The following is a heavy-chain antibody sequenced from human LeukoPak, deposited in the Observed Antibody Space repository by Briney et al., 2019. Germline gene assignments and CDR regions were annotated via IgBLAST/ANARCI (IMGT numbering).Heavy chain of an antibody. D-gene: IGHD5-12*01. J-gene: IGHJ4*02. CDR1: GFTFSSYA. CDR2: ISSSSSTI. CDR3: ARDSGEDSGYDPRGPAHY. Sequence: PGRSLRLSCAASGFTFSSYAMHWLRQAPGKGLEWVSYISSSSSTIYYADSVKGRFTISRDNAKNSLYLQMNSLRAEDTAVYYCARDSGEDSGYDPRGPAHYWGRGTLVTVSS. V-gene: IGHV3-48*01.